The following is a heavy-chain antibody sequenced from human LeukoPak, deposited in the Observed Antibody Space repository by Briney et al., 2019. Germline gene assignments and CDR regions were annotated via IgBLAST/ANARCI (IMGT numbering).Heavy chain of an antibody. CDR1: GFTFSTYG. CDR3: AKVVTGYCSTTSCPFDS. V-gene: IGHV3-30*02. CDR2: IRYDGSNK. J-gene: IGHJ4*02. D-gene: IGHD2-2*01. Sequence: PGGSPRLSCAASGFTFSTYGMDWVRQAPGKGLEWVAYIRYDGSNKNYADSVKGRFTISRDNSKNTLYLQMSSLRAEDTAVYYCAKVVTGYCSTTSCPFDSWGQGTLVTVSS.